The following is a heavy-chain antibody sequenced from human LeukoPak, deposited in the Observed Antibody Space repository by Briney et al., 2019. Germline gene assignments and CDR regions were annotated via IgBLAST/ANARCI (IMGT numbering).Heavy chain of an antibody. CDR1: GGSFSGYY. CDR2: INHSGST. V-gene: IGHV4-34*01. Sequence: SETLSLTCAVYGGSFSGYYWSWLRQPPGKGLEWIGEINHSGSTNYNPSLKSRVTISVDTSKNQFSLKLSSVTAADTAVYYCARAYRNLPFDYWGQGTLVTVSS. J-gene: IGHJ4*02. D-gene: IGHD3-16*02. CDR3: ARAYRNLPFDY.